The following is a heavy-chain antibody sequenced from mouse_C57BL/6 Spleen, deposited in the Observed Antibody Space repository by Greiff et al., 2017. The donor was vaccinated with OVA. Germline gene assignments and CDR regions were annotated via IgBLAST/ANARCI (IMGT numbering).Heavy chain of an antibody. CDR2: IDPETGGT. J-gene: IGHJ2*01. D-gene: IGHD6-5*01. V-gene: IGHV1-15*01. CDR3: TRSYPYFDY. Sequence: QVQLQQSGAELVRPGASVTLSCKASGYTFTDYEMHWVKQTPVHGLEWIGAIDPETGGTAYNQKFKGKAILTADKSSSTAYMELRSLTSEDSAVYYWTRSYPYFDYWGQGTTLTVAS. CDR1: GYTFTDYE.